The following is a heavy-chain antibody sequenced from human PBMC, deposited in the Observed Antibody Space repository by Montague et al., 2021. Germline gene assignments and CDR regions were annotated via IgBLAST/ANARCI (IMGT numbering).Heavy chain of an antibody. CDR3: ATWPAYSTTCYYFDS. CDR1: GGSVSSPDW. Sequence: SETLSLTCAVSGGSVSSPDWWSWVRQAPGKGLEWIGDIYHNGNTNFNPSLNRRVTISVDKSKNQFSLQLTSVTAADTAVYYCATWPAYSTTCYYFDSWGQGTQVIVSS. D-gene: IGHD2/OR15-2a*01. J-gene: IGHJ4*02. V-gene: IGHV4-4*02. CDR2: IYHNGNT.